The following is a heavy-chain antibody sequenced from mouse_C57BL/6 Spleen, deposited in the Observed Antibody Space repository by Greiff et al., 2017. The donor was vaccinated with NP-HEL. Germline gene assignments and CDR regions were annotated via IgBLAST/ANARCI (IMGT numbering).Heavy chain of an antibody. Sequence: EVHLVESGGGLVKPGGSLKLSCAASGFTFSSYAMSWVRQTPEKRLEWVATISDGGSYTYYPDNVKGRFTISRDNAKNNLYLQMSHLKSEDTAMYYCARPFITTVVAYYAMDYWGQGTSVTVSS. V-gene: IGHV5-4*01. CDR1: GFTFSSYA. CDR2: ISDGGSYT. J-gene: IGHJ4*01. D-gene: IGHD1-1*01. CDR3: ARPFITTVVAYYAMDY.